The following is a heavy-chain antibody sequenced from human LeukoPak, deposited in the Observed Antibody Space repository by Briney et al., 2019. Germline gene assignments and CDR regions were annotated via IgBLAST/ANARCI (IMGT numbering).Heavy chain of an antibody. J-gene: IGHJ4*02. V-gene: IGHV3-48*03. Sequence: GGSLRLSRAASGFTFSNFDMTWVRQAPGKGLEWLSYIDSSGTVRYYADSVNRRFTISRDNAKNSLHLQMGSLRAEDTAVYYCARETRGGTYRYNFLDYWGLGTLVTVSS. CDR3: ARETRGGTYRYNFLDY. CDR1: GFTFSNFD. CDR2: IDSSGTVR. D-gene: IGHD3-16*02.